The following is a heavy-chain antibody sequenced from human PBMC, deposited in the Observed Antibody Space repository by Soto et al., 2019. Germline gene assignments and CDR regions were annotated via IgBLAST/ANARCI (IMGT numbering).Heavy chain of an antibody. J-gene: IGHJ4*02. CDR3: ERGSSHGY. CDR1: GFTFSSYS. D-gene: IGHD2-2*01. Sequence: EVQLVESGGNLVQPGGSLRLSCAASGFTFSSYSMNWVRQAPGKGLEWISFISSTSSPLYYADSVKGRFTISRDNAKNSLYLQMNSLRVEDTAMYYCERGSSHGYWGQGTLVTVSS. V-gene: IGHV3-48*01. CDR2: ISSTSSPL.